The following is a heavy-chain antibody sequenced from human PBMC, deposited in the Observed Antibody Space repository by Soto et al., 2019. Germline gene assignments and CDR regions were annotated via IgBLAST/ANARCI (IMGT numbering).Heavy chain of an antibody. Sequence: QLQLQESGPGLVKPSETLSLTCTVSGGSISSSSYYWGWIRQPPGKGLEWIGSINYSGSTYYNPTLKSSITISVDTSKNQFSLKLSAVTAADTAVYYYARRGSSSRYGYWGQGTLVTVSS. J-gene: IGHJ4*02. CDR2: INYSGST. CDR3: ARRGSSSRYGY. V-gene: IGHV4-39*01. CDR1: GGSISSSSYY. D-gene: IGHD6-13*01.